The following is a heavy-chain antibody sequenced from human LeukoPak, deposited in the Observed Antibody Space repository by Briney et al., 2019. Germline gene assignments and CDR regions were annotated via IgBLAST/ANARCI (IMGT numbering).Heavy chain of an antibody. D-gene: IGHD6-13*01. J-gene: IGHJ5*02. V-gene: IGHV1-46*01. CDR1: GYTFTSYY. CDR2: INPSGGST. Sequence: GASVKVSCKASGYTFTSYYMHWVRQAPGQGLEWMGIINPSGGSTSYAQKFQGRVTMTRDTSTSTVYMEQSSLRSEDTAVYYCARARIFRVAAAGGWFDPWGQGTLVTVSS. CDR3: ARARIFRVAAAGGWFDP.